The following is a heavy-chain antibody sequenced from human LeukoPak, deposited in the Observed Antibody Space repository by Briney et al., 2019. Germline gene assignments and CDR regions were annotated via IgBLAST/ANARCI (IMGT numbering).Heavy chain of an antibody. CDR3: ATKQWLAPPPDS. V-gene: IGHV3-74*01. CDR1: GFTFSKYW. D-gene: IGHD6-19*01. CDR2: INTDGTVT. J-gene: IGHJ4*02. Sequence: GGSLRLSCAASGFTFSKYWMLRVRQAPGKGLESVSRINTDGTVTTYADSVKGRFTVSRDNADNTMFLQMNSVRDEDTAVYYCATKQWLAPPPDSWGQGTPVTVSS.